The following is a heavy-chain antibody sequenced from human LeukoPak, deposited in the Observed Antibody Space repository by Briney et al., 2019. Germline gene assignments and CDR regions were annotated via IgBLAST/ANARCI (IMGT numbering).Heavy chain of an antibody. J-gene: IGHJ4*02. V-gene: IGHV3-74*01. CDR1: GFTFSSYW. CDR2: INSDGSST. Sequence: GGSLRLSCAASGFTFSSYWMHWVRQAPGKGLVWVSRINSDGSSTSYADSVKGRFTISRDNAKDSLYLQMNSLRAEDTAVYYCARDPRDYGDYVDYWGQGTLVTASS. CDR3: ARDPRDYGDYVDY. D-gene: IGHD4-17*01.